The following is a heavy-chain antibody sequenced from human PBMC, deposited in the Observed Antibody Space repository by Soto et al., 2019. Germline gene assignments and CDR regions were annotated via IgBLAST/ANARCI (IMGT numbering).Heavy chain of an antibody. V-gene: IGHV1-69*01. Sequence: QVQLVQSGAEVKKPGSSVKVSCKASGGTFSSYAISWVRQAPGQGLEWMGGIIPIFGTANYAQKFQGRVTITADESMSTAYMERSSLRSEDTAVYYCARDRNYYYSSGYYPDAFDIWGQGTMVTVSS. CDR2: IIPIFGTA. D-gene: IGHD3-22*01. J-gene: IGHJ3*02. CDR3: ARDRNYYYSSGYYPDAFDI. CDR1: GGTFSSYA.